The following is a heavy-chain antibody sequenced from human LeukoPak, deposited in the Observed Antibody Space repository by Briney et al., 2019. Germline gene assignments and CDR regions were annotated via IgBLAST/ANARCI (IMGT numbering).Heavy chain of an antibody. Sequence: GGSLRLSCAASGFTFSNYWMHWVRQAPGKGLEWVSYISSSSSTIYYADSVKGRFTISRDNAKNSLYLQMNSLRAEDTAVYYCARVGYCSGGSCYRYAFDIWGQGTMVTVSS. J-gene: IGHJ3*02. CDR3: ARVGYCSGGSCYRYAFDI. D-gene: IGHD2-15*01. CDR1: GFTFSNYW. CDR2: ISSSSSTI. V-gene: IGHV3-48*01.